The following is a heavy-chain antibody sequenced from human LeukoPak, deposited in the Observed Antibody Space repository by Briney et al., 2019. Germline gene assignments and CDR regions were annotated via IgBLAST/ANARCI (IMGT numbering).Heavy chain of an antibody. J-gene: IGHJ4*02. Sequence: ASVKVSCKASGYTFTTYEINWVRQATGQGLEWMGWMNPNSGNRGYAQKFQGRITMTRNTSTSTAYMELSSLRSEDTAVYYCARAPLEGSGSALSGDYWGQGTLVTVSS. CDR1: GYTFTTYE. CDR2: MNPNSGNR. V-gene: IGHV1-8*01. CDR3: ARAPLEGSGSALSGDY. D-gene: IGHD3-10*01.